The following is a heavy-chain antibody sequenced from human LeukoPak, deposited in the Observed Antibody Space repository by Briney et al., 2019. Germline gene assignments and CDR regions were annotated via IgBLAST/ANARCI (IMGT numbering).Heavy chain of an antibody. Sequence: GGSLRLSRAASGFPFSSYEMNWVRQAPGKGLEWVAVISYDGSNKYYADSVKGRFTISRDNSKNTLYLQMNSLRAEDTAVYYCAKERSSSPIFDYWGQGTLVTVSS. CDR2: ISYDGSNK. D-gene: IGHD6-6*01. V-gene: IGHV3-30*18. CDR3: AKERSSSPIFDY. CDR1: GFPFSSYE. J-gene: IGHJ4*02.